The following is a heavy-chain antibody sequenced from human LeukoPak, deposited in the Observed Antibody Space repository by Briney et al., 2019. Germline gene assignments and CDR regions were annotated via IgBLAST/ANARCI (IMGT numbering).Heavy chain of an antibody. V-gene: IGHV5-51*01. CDR2: IYPGDSDT. Sequence: GKSLKISCKGSGYSFTSYWIGWVRQMPGKGLECMGIIYPGDSDTRYSPSFQGQVTISADKSISTAYLQWSSLKASDTAMYYCARHSPPLAAPRNPVADYWGQGTLVTVSS. D-gene: IGHD6-6*01. J-gene: IGHJ4*02. CDR1: GYSFTSYW. CDR3: ARHSPPLAAPRNPVADY.